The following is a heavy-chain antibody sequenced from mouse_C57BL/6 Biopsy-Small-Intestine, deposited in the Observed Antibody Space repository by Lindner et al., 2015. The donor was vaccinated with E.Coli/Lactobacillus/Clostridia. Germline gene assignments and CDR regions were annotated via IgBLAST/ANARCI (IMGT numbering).Heavy chain of an antibody. V-gene: IGHV1-64*01. CDR1: GYSITSYY. CDR2: ISPSGDFT. J-gene: IGHJ2*01. Sequence: SVKVSCKASGYSITSYYMHWVRQAPGQGLEWMGLISPSGDFTTDAQKFQGRVSMTRDTSTSTVYMDVSSLRSEDTAVYYCARELGKTYYFDYWGQGTLVTVSS. D-gene: IGHD4-1*01. CDR3: ARELGKTYYFDY.